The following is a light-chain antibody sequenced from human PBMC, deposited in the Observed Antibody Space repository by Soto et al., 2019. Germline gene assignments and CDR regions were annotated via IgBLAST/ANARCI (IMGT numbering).Light chain of an antibody. CDR2: GAV. J-gene: IGKJ2*01. Sequence: DIQMTQSPSSLSAFVGDRVTITCRASQTITSYLNWYQQKPGKAPKLLIYGAVRLQSGVPATFSGSGSGTDFTLTISSLQPEEFATYSCLQTYSSPYTLGQGHMLEI. CDR3: LQTYSSPYT. CDR1: QTITSY. V-gene: IGKV1-39*01.